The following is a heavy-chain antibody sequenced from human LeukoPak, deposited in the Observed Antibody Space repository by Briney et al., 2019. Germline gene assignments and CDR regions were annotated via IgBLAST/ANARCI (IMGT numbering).Heavy chain of an antibody. J-gene: IGHJ6*02. Sequence: GGSLRLSCAASGFTFSSSAMSWVRQAPGKGLEWVSAISNNGGYTYYADSVQGRFTISRDNSKSTLCLQMNSLRAEDTAVYYCAKDRRYCSGGSCYSLYYGMDVWGQGTTVTVSS. V-gene: IGHV3-23*01. D-gene: IGHD2-15*01. CDR3: AKDRRYCSGGSCYSLYYGMDV. CDR1: GFTFSSSA. CDR2: ISNNGGYT.